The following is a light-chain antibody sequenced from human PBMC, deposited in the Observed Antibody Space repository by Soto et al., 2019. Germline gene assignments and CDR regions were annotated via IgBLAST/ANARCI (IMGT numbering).Light chain of an antibody. J-gene: IGKJ4*01. V-gene: IGKV1-5*01. CDR2: DAS. Sequence: DIQMTQSASTLSASLGDRVTITCRASQSISSWLAWYQQKPGKAPKLLIYDASSLESGVPSRFSGSGSGTDFTLTISSLQLEDFATYYCQQSYSTPSFGGGTKVDIK. CDR1: QSISSW. CDR3: QQSYSTPS.